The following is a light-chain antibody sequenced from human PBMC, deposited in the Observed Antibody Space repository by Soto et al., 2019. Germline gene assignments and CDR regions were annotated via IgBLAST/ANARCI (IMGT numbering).Light chain of an antibody. CDR2: KAS. J-gene: IGKJ1*01. Sequence: DIQMTQSPSTLSGSAGYRVTITCRARQTISSWLASYQQKPGKAPKLLIYKASTLKSGVPSRFSGSGSGTEFTLTISSLQPDDFATYYCQHYNSYSEAFGQGNKVELK. CDR3: QHYNSYSEA. V-gene: IGKV1-5*03. CDR1: QTISSW.